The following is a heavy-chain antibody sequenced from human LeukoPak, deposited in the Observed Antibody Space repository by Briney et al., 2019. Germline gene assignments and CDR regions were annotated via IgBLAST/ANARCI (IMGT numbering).Heavy chain of an antibody. J-gene: IGHJ4*02. Sequence: PSETLSLTCAVYGGSFSGYYWSWIRQPPGKGLEWIGEINHSGSTNYNPSLKSRVTISVDMSKNQFSLKLSSVTAADTAVYYCARKPDWVGATTSLDYWGQGTLVTVSS. CDR1: GGSFSGYY. CDR3: ARKPDWVGATTSLDY. V-gene: IGHV4-34*01. D-gene: IGHD1-26*01. CDR2: INHSGST.